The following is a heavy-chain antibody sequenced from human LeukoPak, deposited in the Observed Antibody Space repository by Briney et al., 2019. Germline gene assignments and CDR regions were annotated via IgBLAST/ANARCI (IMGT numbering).Heavy chain of an antibody. Sequence: PGGSLRLSCAASGFTFSSYAMSWVRQAPGKGLERVSAISGSGGSTYYADSLKGRFTISRDNSKNTLYLQMNSLRAEDTAVYYSAVGSYLGRNFDYWGQGTLVTVSS. D-gene: IGHD1-26*01. CDR1: GFTFSSYA. CDR2: ISGSGGST. V-gene: IGHV3-23*01. CDR3: AVGSYLGRNFDY. J-gene: IGHJ4*02.